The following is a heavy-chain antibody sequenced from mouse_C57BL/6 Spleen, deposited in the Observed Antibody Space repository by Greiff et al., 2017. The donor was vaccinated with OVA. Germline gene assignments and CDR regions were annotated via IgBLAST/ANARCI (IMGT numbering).Heavy chain of an antibody. J-gene: IGHJ2*01. CDR1: GYSITSGYY. V-gene: IGHV3-6*01. CDR3: ARRNYFDY. CDR2: ISYDGSN. Sequence: EVKLVESGPGLVKPSQSLSLTCSVTGYSITSGYYWNWIRQFPGNKLEWMGYISYDGSNNYNPSLKNRISITRDTSKNQFFLKLNSVTTEDTATYYCARRNYFDYWGQGTTLTVSS.